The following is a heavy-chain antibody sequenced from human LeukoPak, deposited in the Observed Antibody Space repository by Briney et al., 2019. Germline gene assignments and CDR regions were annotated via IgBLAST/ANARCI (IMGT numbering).Heavy chain of an antibody. J-gene: IGHJ4*02. CDR1: GYTFTGYY. Sequence: ASVKVSCKASGYTFTGYYMHWVRQASGQGLEWMGWISAYNGNTNYAQKLQGRVTMTTDTSTSTAYMELRSLRSDDTAVYYCARDYSGDYYDSSGYYSNFDYWGQGTLVTVSS. V-gene: IGHV1-18*04. CDR3: ARDYSGDYYDSSGYYSNFDY. CDR2: ISAYNGNT. D-gene: IGHD3-22*01.